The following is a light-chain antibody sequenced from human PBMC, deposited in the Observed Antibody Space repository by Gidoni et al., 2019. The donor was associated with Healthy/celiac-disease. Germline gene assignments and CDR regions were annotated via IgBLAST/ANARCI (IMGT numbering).Light chain of an antibody. Sequence: DIVMTQSPDSLAVSLGERATINCKSSQSVLYSSNNKNYLAWYQQKPGQPPKLLIYWASTRESGVPDRFSGSGSGTDFTLTISSLQAEDVAVYYCQQYYSTSSTFXQXTKVXIK. V-gene: IGKV4-1*01. J-gene: IGKJ1*01. CDR2: WAS. CDR3: QQYYSTSST. CDR1: QSVLYSSNNKNY.